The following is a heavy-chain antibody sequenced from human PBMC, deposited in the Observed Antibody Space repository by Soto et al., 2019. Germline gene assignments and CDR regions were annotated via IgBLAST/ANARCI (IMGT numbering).Heavy chain of an antibody. D-gene: IGHD6-13*01. CDR2: IWYDGSNK. Sequence: PGGSLRLSCAASGFTFSSYGMHWVRQAPGKGLEWVAVIWYDGSNKYCADSVKGRFTISRDNSKNTLYLQMNSLRAEDTAVYYCARCLWGRLVPSYYYYMDVWGKGTTVTVSS. CDR1: GFTFSSYG. CDR3: ARCLWGRLVPSYYYYMDV. V-gene: IGHV3-33*01. J-gene: IGHJ6*03.